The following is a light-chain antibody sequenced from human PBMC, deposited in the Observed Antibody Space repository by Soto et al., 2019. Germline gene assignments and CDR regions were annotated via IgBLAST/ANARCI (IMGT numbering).Light chain of an antibody. CDR1: SSDVGVYNL. Sequence: QSVLTQPASVSGSPGQSITNSCTGTSSDVGVYNLVSWYQHRPGKAPNFIVYEGSKRPSGVSNRFSGSKSGDTASMTISGLQAEDEAYYYCCSYAGSSYYVFGSGTKVTV. CDR3: CSYAGSSYYV. V-gene: IGLV2-23*01. J-gene: IGLJ1*01. CDR2: EGS.